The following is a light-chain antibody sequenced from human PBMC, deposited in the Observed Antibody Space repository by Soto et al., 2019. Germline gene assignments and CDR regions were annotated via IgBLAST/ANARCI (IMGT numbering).Light chain of an antibody. CDR2: KAS. J-gene: IGKJ2*01. Sequence: DIVMTQSPLSLPVTLGQPASISCRSSQSLVLSNGNTSLNWFHQRPGQSPRRLIYKASNRDSGVPDRFSGSGSGTDFTLKISRVEADDVGVYYCMQGSHWPFTFGQGTKLEIK. CDR3: MQGSHWPFT. V-gene: IGKV2-30*02. CDR1: QSLVLSNGNTS.